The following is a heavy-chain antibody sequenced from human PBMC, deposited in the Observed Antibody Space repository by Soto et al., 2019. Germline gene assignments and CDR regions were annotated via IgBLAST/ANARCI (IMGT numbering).Heavy chain of an antibody. CDR3: AREANIAMAPG. CDR2: IYYSGST. V-gene: IGHV4-30-4*01. J-gene: IGHJ4*02. D-gene: IGHD5-18*01. CDR1: GASISSGNYY. Sequence: PSETLSLTCTVSGASISSGNYYWSWIRQPPGMGLEWIGYIYYSGSTYYNPSLKSRVTISVDTSKNQFSLNLSSVTAADTAVYYCAREANIAMAPGWGQGTLVTVSS.